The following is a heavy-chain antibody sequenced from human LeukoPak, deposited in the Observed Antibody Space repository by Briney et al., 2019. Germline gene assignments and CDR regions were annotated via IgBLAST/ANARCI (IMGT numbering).Heavy chain of an antibody. J-gene: IGHJ4*02. D-gene: IGHD3-10*01. CDR3: ARADYYGSGSYYVFDY. V-gene: IGHV4-30-4*01. CDR2: IYYSGST. Sequence: SQTLSLTCTVSGGSISSGDYYWSWIRQPPGKGLEWIGYIYYSGSTYYNPSLKSRVTISVDTSKNQFPLKLNSVTAADTAVYYCARADYYGSGSYYVFDYWGQGTLVTVSS. CDR1: GGSISSGDYY.